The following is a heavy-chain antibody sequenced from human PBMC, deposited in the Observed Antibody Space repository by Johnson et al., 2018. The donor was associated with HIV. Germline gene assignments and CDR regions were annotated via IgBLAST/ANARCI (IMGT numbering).Heavy chain of an antibody. Sequence: VQLVESGGGFVQPGGSLRLSCAASGFTFSSYWMSWVRQAPGKGLEWVANIKQDGSEKYYVDSVKGRFTISRDNAKNSLYLQMNSLRAEDTALYYCAKVRSGIARVGAFDIWGQGTMVTVSS. J-gene: IGHJ3*02. CDR2: IKQDGSEK. D-gene: IGHD1-14*01. V-gene: IGHV3-7*05. CDR1: GFTFSSYW. CDR3: AKVRSGIARVGAFDI.